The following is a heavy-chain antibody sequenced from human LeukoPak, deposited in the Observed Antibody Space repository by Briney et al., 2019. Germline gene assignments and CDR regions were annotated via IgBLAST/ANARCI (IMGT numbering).Heavy chain of an antibody. CDR1: GYTFTGYY. Sequence: ASVKVSCKASGYTFTGYYMHWVRQAPGQGLEWMGRINPNSGGTNYAQKFQGRVTMTRDTSISTAYMELSRLRSDDTAVYYCARDRRAGRGYSSPSGINWFDPWGQGTLITVSS. J-gene: IGHJ5*02. D-gene: IGHD6-6*01. CDR3: ARDRRAGRGYSSPSGINWFDP. CDR2: INPNSGGT. V-gene: IGHV1-2*06.